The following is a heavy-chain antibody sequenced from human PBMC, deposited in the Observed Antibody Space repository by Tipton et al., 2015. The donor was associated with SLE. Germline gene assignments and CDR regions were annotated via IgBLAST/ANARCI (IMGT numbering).Heavy chain of an antibody. V-gene: IGHV3-48*02. CDR3: ARVKGSYGDYMFGFDY. CDR1: EFTFRNYA. CDR2: IGASGGTT. D-gene: IGHD4-17*01. Sequence: GSLRLSCAASEFTFRNYAMNWVRQAPGRGLEWVSYIGASGGTTYYADSVKGRFTISRDNVKNSLYLQMNSLRDEDTAVYYCARVKGSYGDYMFGFDYWGQGTLVTVSS. J-gene: IGHJ4*02.